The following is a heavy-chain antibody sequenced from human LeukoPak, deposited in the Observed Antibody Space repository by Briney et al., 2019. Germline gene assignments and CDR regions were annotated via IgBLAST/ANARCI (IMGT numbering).Heavy chain of an antibody. D-gene: IGHD3-22*01. CDR3: AKGPTRHYYDSSGYFAYIDY. Sequence: GGSLRLSCAASGFTFDDYAMHWVRQAPGKGLEWVSLISCDGGSTYYADSVKGRFTISRDNSKNSLYLQMNSLRADATALYYRAKGPTRHYYDSSGYFAYIDYWGQGTLVTVSS. CDR2: ISCDGGST. CDR1: GFTFDDYA. V-gene: IGHV3-43D*03. J-gene: IGHJ4*02.